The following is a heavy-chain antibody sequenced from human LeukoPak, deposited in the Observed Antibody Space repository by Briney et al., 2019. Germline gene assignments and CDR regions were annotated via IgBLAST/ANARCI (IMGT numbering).Heavy chain of an antibody. CDR3: ARGRPHGNDY. J-gene: IGHJ4*02. D-gene: IGHD4-23*01. Sequence: GGSLRLSCAASGFTFSSYWMNWARQAPGKGLEWVASINHNGNVNYYVDSVKGRFSISRDNAKNTLYLRMNSLRVEDTAVYYCARGRPHGNDYWGQGTLVTVSS. V-gene: IGHV3-7*01. CDR2: INHNGNVN. CDR1: GFTFSSYW.